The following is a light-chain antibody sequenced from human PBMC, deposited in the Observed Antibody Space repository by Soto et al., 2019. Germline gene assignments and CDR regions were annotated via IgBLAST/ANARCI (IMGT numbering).Light chain of an antibody. J-gene: IGKJ4*01. Sequence: EIVLTQSPGTLSLSPGGRATLSCRASQSVSSSYLAWYQQKPGQAPRLLIYGASSRAAGIPDRFSGSGSGTDFILTISRLEPEDSAVYYCQKYGSSPPLTFGGGTKVDIK. V-gene: IGKV3-20*01. CDR3: QKYGSSPPLT. CDR1: QSVSSSY. CDR2: GAS.